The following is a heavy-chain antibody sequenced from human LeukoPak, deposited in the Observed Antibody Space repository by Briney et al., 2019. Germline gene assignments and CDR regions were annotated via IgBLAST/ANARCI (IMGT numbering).Heavy chain of an antibody. J-gene: IGHJ4*02. V-gene: IGHV5-51*01. Sequence: GESLQISCKGSGYIFTSYWIGWVRQMPGKGLEWMGIICLGDSDTRYSPPFQGQVTISADKSISTAYLQWSSLKASDTAMYYCASSRSGSYWGDEYYFDYWGQGTLVTVSS. CDR1: GYIFTSYW. D-gene: IGHD1-26*01. CDR3: ASSRSGSYWGDEYYFDY. CDR2: ICLGDSDT.